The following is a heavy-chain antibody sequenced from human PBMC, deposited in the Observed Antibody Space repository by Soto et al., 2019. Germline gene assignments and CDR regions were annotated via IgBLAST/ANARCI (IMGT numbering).Heavy chain of an antibody. CDR3: ARDLGGWTDY. V-gene: IGHV1-3*01. D-gene: IGHD6-19*01. CDR2: INAGNSNT. CDR1: GYTFTSYA. Sequence: QVQLVQSGAEVKKPGASVKVSCKASGYTFTSYAMQWVRQAPGQRLEWIGWINAGNSNTKYSQKFQGRVTITSDTSASTDYMELSSLRSEDTAVYYCARDLGGWTDYWGQGTLVTVSS. J-gene: IGHJ4*02.